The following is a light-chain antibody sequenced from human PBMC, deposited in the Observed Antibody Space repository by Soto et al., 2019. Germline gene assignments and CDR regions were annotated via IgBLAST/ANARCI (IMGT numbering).Light chain of an antibody. CDR3: SSFSFTSTLYV. Sequence: QSVLAQPASVSGSPGQSITISCTGTSSDAGNYNSVSWYQQHPGKAPKLMIYDVTNRPSGVSDRFSGSKSDNTASLTISGLQAEDEADYYCSSFSFTSTLYVFGTGTKLTVL. CDR2: DVT. V-gene: IGLV2-14*03. CDR1: SSDAGNYNS. J-gene: IGLJ1*01.